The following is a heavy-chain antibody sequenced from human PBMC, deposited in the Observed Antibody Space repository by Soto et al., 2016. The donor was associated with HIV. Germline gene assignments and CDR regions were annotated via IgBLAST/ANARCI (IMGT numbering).Heavy chain of an antibody. CDR1: GYTFTDSF. CDR3: ARERYSSSWLDAFDI. J-gene: IGHJ3*02. V-gene: IGHV1-2*02. D-gene: IGHD6-13*01. Sequence: QVQLVQSGAEVKKPGASVKVSCKASGYTFTDSFMHWLRQAPGQGLEWMGWINPNSGATNYEQKFQGRVTMTTDTSISTAYMELSRLRSDDTAVYYCARERYSSSWLDAFDIWGQGTMVTVSS. CDR2: INPNSGAT.